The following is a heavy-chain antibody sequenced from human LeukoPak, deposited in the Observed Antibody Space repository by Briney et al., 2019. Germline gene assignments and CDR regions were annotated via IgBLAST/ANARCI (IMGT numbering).Heavy chain of an antibody. CDR3: ARVRVVITSADSVFDY. Sequence: SETLSLTCTVSGGSISSYYWSWIRQPPGKGLEWIGHIYYSGSTNYNPSLKSRVTISVDTSKNQFSLKLSSVTAADTAVYYCARVRVVITSADSVFDYWGQGTLVTVSS. CDR2: IYYSGST. CDR1: GGSISSYY. J-gene: IGHJ4*02. V-gene: IGHV4-59*01. D-gene: IGHD3-22*01.